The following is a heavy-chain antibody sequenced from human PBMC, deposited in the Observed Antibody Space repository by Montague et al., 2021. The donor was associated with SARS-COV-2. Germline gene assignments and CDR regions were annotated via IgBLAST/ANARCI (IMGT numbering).Heavy chain of an antibody. CDR2: IYDSGST. D-gene: IGHD1-26*01. CDR1: GGSISSHNYY. CDR3: ARRGRKLLPVATTIGGFDI. J-gene: IGHJ3*02. Sequence: SETLSLTCTVSGGSISSHNYYWDWLRQPPGQGLEWIGSIYDSGSTYYNPSLESRVTISVDTSKNHFSLKLNSVTAAATAFYYCARRGRKLLPVATTIGGFDIWGQGTMVTVSS. V-gene: IGHV4-39*02.